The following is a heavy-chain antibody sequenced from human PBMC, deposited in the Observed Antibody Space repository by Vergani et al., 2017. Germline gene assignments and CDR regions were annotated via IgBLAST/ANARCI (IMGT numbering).Heavy chain of an antibody. J-gene: IGHJ4*02. D-gene: IGHD3-10*01. Sequence: QVQLQESGPGLVKPSETLSLTCAVSGYSISSGYYWGWIRQPPGKGLEWIGSFYHSGSTSYNPSLKSRVTISVDTSKNQFSLKLSSVTAADTAVYYCARRRCGSGSYYNTDYWGQGTLVTVSS. CDR3: ARRRCGSGSYYNTDY. V-gene: IGHV4-38-2*01. CDR2: FYHSGST. CDR1: GYSISSGYY.